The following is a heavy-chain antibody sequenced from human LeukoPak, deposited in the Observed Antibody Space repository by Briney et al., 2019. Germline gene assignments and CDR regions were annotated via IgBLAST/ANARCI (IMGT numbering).Heavy chain of an antibody. CDR2: INHSGST. J-gene: IGHJ6*02. D-gene: IGHD6-13*01. CDR1: GGSFSGYY. Sequence: SETLSLTCAVYGGSFSGYYWSWIRQPPGKGLEWIGEINHSGSTNYNPSLKSRVTISVDTSKNQFSLKLSSVTAADTAVYYCARVIAAAGYYYYGMDAWGQGTTVTVSS. CDR3: ARVIAAAGYYYYGMDA. V-gene: IGHV4-34*01.